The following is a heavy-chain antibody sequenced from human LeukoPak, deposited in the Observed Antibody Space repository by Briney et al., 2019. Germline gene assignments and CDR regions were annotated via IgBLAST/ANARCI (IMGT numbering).Heavy chain of an antibody. V-gene: IGHV4-30-2*01. CDR1: GGSISSSGYS. Sequence: SETLSLTCAVSGGSISSSGYSWSWIRQPPGKGLEWIGYIYHSGGTYYNPSLKSRVTISVDRSSNQFSLKLTSVAAADTAVYYCARTVTTTHFDYWGQGALVTVSS. D-gene: IGHD4-11*01. CDR3: ARTVTTTHFDY. CDR2: IYHSGGT. J-gene: IGHJ4*02.